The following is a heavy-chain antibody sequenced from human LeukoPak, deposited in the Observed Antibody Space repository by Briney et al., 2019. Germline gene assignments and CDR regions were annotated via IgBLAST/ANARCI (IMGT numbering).Heavy chain of an antibody. D-gene: IGHD6-19*01. J-gene: IGHJ2*01. CDR2: INHSGST. Sequence: SETLSLTCAVYGGSFSGYYWSWIRQPPGKGLEWIGEINHSGSTSYNPSLKSRVTISVDTSKNQFSLKLSSVTAADTAVYYCARDVIAVAGSYWYFDLWGRGTLVTVSS. CDR3: ARDVIAVAGSYWYFDL. V-gene: IGHV4-34*01. CDR1: GGSFSGYY.